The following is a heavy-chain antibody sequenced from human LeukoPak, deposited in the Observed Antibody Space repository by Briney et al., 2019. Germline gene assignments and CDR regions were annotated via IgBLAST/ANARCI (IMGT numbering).Heavy chain of an antibody. CDR2: IIPIFGTA. J-gene: IGHJ3*02. D-gene: IGHD3-3*01. V-gene: IGHV1-69*13. CDR3: ARGRLRFKWDDAFDI. Sequence: SVKVSCKASGGTFSSYAISWVRQAPGQGLEWVGGIIPIFGTANYAQKFQGRVTITADESTSTAYMELSSLRSEDTAVYYCARGRLRFKWDDAFDIWGQGTMVTVSS. CDR1: GGTFSSYA.